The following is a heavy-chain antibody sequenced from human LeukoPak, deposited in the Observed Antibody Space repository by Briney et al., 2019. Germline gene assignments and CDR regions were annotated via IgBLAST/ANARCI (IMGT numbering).Heavy chain of an antibody. CDR1: GGTFSSYA. V-gene: IGHV1-69*04. CDR3: ARAPPTVTTGDWYFDL. J-gene: IGHJ2*01. CDR2: IIPIVGIT. D-gene: IGHD4-17*01. Sequence: ASVKVSCKASGGTFSSYAISWVRQAPGQGLEWMGRIIPIVGITNYAQKFQGRVTITADKSTSTAYMEMSSLRSEDTAVYYCARAPPTVTTGDWYFDLWGRGTLVTVSS.